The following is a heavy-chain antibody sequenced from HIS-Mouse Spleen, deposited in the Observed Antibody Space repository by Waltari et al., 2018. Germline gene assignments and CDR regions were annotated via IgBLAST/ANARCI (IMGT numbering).Heavy chain of an antibody. Sequence: QLQLQESGPGLVKPSETLSLTCPVSGGSISSSSYYWGWIRQPPGKGLEWIGSIYYSGSTYYNPSLKSRGTISVDTSKNQFSLKLSSVTAADTAVYYCAREIPYSSSWYDWYFDLWGRGTLVTVSS. J-gene: IGHJ2*01. CDR2: IYYSGST. CDR3: AREIPYSSSWYDWYFDL. V-gene: IGHV4-39*07. CDR1: GGSISSSSYY. D-gene: IGHD6-13*01.